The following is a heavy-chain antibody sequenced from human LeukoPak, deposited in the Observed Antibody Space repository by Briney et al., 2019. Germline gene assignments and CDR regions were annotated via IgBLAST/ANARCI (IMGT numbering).Heavy chain of an antibody. CDR3: ARRITGTTSDSFDY. D-gene: IGHD1-20*01. CDR2: IYYSGST. Sequence: GSLRLSCAASGFTFSSYAMSWVRQAPGKGLEWIGYIYYSGSTNYNPSLKSRVTISVDTSKNQFSLKVTSVTAADTAVYYCARRITGTTSDSFDYWGQGTLVTVSS. J-gene: IGHJ4*02. V-gene: IGHV4-59*08. CDR1: GFTFSSYA.